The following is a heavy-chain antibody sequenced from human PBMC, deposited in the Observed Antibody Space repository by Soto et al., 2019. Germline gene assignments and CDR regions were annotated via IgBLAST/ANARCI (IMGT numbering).Heavy chain of an antibody. D-gene: IGHD6-6*01. CDR1: GFTFSSYA. CDR2: ISSSSSYI. J-gene: IGHJ4*02. CDR3: ARVSSSFSRPFDY. Sequence: PGGSLRLSCAASGFTFSSYAMSWVRQAPGKGLEWVSAISSSSSYIYYADSVKGRFTISRDNAKNSLYLQMNSLRAEDTAVYYCARVSSSFSRPFDYWGQGTLVTVSS. V-gene: IGHV3-21*01.